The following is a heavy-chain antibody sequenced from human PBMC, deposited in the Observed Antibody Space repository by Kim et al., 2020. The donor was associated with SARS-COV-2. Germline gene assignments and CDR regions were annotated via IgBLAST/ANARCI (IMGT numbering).Heavy chain of an antibody. V-gene: IGHV3-30*18. CDR2: ISYDGSNK. CDR3: AKDRSEEDSSSWYHWFDP. CDR1: GFTFSSYG. Sequence: GGSLRLSCAASGFTFSSYGMHWVRQAPGKGLEWVAVISYDGSNKYYADSVKGRFTISRDNSKNTLYLQMNSLRAEDTAVYYCAKDRSEEDSSSWYHWFDPWGQGTLVTVSS. J-gene: IGHJ5*02. D-gene: IGHD6-13*01.